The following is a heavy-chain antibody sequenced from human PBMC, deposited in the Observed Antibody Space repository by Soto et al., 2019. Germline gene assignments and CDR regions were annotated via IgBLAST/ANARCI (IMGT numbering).Heavy chain of an antibody. CDR1: GYTFTSYG. D-gene: IGHD3-16*01. CDR3: AREGEEYYDYVCGSYPTSLGFDP. J-gene: IGHJ5*02. Sequence: GASVKVSCKASGYTFTSYGISWVRQAPGQGLEWMGWISAYNGNTNYAQKLQGRVTMTTDTSTSTAYMELRSLRSDGTAVYYCAREGEEYYDYVCGSYPTSLGFDPWGQGTLVTVSS. CDR2: ISAYNGNT. V-gene: IGHV1-18*04.